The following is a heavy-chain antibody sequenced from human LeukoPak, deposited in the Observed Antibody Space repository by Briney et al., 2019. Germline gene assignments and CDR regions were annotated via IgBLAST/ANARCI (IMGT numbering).Heavy chain of an antibody. J-gene: IGHJ6*03. V-gene: IGHV3-21*01. D-gene: IGHD1-26*01. CDR2: ISSSSSYI. CDR1: GFTSSSYS. Sequence: PGGSLRLSCAASGFTSSSYSMNWVRQAPGKGLEWVSSISSSSSYIYYADSVKGRFTISRDNAKNSLYLQMNSLRAEDTAVYYCARCDGRYYYYYMDVWGKGTTVTVSS. CDR3: ARCDGRYYYYYMDV.